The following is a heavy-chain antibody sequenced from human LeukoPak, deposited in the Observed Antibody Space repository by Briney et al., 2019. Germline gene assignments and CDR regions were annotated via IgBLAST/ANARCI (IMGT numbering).Heavy chain of an antibody. D-gene: IGHD3-22*01. Sequence: ASVKVSCKASGYTFNGYYKHWVRQAPGQGLEWMGWINPNSGGTNYAQKFQGRVTITRNTSISTAYMELSSLRSEDTAVYYCARKFSYDSSGYYSEPYFDYWGQGTLVTVSS. CDR2: INPNSGGT. J-gene: IGHJ4*02. CDR1: GYTFNGYY. CDR3: ARKFSYDSSGYYSEPYFDY. V-gene: IGHV1-2*02.